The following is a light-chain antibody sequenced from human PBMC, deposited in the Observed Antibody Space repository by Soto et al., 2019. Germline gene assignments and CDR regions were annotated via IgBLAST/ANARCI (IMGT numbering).Light chain of an antibody. V-gene: IGLV1-40*01. CDR2: GHS. Sequence: QSVLTQPPSVSGAPGQRVTIACTGSTSNIGAGYDVHWYRHLPGAAPKLLLSGHSHRPSGVPDRLSGSKSGTSASLAITGLQAEDEADYYCSSYVGNNNLVFGGGTKVTVL. CDR3: SSYVGNNNLV. CDR1: TSNIGAGYD. J-gene: IGLJ3*02.